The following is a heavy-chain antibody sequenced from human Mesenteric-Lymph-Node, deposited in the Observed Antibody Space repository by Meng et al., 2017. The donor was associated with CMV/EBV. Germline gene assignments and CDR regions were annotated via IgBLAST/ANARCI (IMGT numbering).Heavy chain of an antibody. J-gene: IGHJ4*02. CDR1: GYTFRNKG. CDR3: ATDGPTTLEPFKY. Sequence: ASVKVSCKASGYTFRNKGISWVRQAPGQGLEWMGWISPYNGDRKYGEEVQGRFTMVIDTATNTVNMDLKNLRSDDTAVYFCATDGPTTLEPFKYWGQGTLVTVSS. CDR2: ISPYNGDR. D-gene: IGHD1-14*01. V-gene: IGHV1-18*01.